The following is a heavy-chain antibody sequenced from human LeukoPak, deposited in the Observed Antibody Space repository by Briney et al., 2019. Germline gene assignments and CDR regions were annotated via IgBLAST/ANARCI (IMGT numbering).Heavy chain of an antibody. D-gene: IGHD3-22*01. CDR3: AKATDSSGHFPSDY. CDR2: IWYDGSNK. V-gene: IGHV3-33*06. Sequence: GGSLRLSCAASGFTFSRHAMHWVRQAPGKGLEWVAVIWYDGSNKYYADSVKGRSIISRDNSNNTLYLQMNSLRADDTAVYYCAKATDSSGHFPSDYWGQGTLVTVSS. J-gene: IGHJ4*02. CDR1: GFTFSRHA.